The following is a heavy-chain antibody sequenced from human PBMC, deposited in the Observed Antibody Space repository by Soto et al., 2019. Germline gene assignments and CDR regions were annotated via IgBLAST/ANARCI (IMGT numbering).Heavy chain of an antibody. CDR1: IFTFENYS. Sequence: EVQLGESGGGLVLPGRSLRLSCVASIFTFENYSMHWVRHAPGKGLEWVSGISWECDNIEYADSVKGRFTIYRDNAKKSLYLQMSSLRGEDTAFYYCSRTLPFGGVIGSPVDYWGQGPVVTVSS. D-gene: IGHD3-16*02. CDR3: SRTLPFGGVIGSPVDY. CDR2: ISWECDNI. V-gene: IGHV3-9*01. J-gene: IGHJ4*02.